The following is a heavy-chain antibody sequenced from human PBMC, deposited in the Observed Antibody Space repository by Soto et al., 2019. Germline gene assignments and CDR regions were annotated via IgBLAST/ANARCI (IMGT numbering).Heavy chain of an antibody. J-gene: IGHJ5*02. Sequence: PGGSLRLSCAASGFTFSSYAMSWVRQAPGKGLEWVSAISGSGGSTYYADSVKGRFTISRDNSKNTLYLQMNSLRAEDTAVYYCAKREGEVAGTWAGVNWFDPWGQGTLVTVSS. CDR1: GFTFSSYA. CDR3: AKREGEVAGTWAGVNWFDP. CDR2: ISGSGGST. D-gene: IGHD6-19*01. V-gene: IGHV3-23*01.